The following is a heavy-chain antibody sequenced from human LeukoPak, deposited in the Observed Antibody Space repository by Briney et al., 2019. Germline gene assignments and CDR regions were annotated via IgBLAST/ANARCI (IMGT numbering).Heavy chain of an antibody. J-gene: IGHJ4*02. CDR1: GYSCTSYG. V-gene: IGHV1-3*03. CDR3: ARARTTSSIWGIDY. CDR2: INAGNGNT. D-gene: IGHD6-13*01. Sequence: ASVKVSCKASGYSCTSYGMHWVRQAPGQRLAWMGWINAGNGNTKYSQEFQGRVTISWDTSASTAYMELSSLRSEDIAVYYCARARTTSSIWGIDYWGQGTLVTVSS.